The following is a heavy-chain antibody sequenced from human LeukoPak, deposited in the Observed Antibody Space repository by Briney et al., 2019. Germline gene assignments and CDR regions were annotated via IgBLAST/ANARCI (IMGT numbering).Heavy chain of an antibody. J-gene: IGHJ4*02. Sequence: GRSLRLSCAASGFTFSSYGMHWVRQAPGKGLEWVAVISYDGSNKYYADSVKGRFTISRDNSKNTLYLQMNSLRAEDTAVYYCAKEREAGSVNIAFDYWGQGTLVTVSS. D-gene: IGHD3-10*01. CDR1: GFTFSSYG. CDR3: AKEREAGSVNIAFDY. CDR2: ISYDGSNK. V-gene: IGHV3-30*18.